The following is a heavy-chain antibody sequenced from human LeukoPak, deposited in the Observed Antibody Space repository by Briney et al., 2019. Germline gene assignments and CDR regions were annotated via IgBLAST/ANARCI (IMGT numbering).Heavy chain of an antibody. Sequence: GGSPRLSCAASGFTFSSYWMHWVRQAPGKGLVWVSRINSDGSSTSYADSVKGRFTISRDNSKNTLYLQVNSLRAEDTAVYYCAKDYSGYECGDYWGQGTLVTVSS. J-gene: IGHJ4*02. V-gene: IGHV3-74*01. D-gene: IGHD5-12*01. CDR2: INSDGSST. CDR1: GFTFSSYW. CDR3: AKDYSGYECGDY.